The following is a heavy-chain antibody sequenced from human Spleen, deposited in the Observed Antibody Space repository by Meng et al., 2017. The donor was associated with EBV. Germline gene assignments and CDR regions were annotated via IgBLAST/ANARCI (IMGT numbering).Heavy chain of an antibody. J-gene: IGHJ4*02. Sequence: QHGGPGRLKPSETLSLTCGIHGGSFSGYYWSWLRQPPGKGLEWIGEIHYGGSTKYNPSLESRATISGDTSKNQFSLILTSVTAADTAVYYCARDTEAPGTWFDYWGQGALVTVSS. CDR1: GGSFSGYY. V-gene: IGHV4-34*01. CDR2: IHYGGST. CDR3: ARDTEAPGTWFDY. D-gene: IGHD6-13*01.